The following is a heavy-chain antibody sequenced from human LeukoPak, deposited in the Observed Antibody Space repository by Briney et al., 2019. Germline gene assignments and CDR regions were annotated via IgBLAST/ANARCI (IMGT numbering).Heavy chain of an antibody. J-gene: IGHJ4*02. CDR1: GFTFTSSA. CDR3: AATPLLVVPENDY. V-gene: IGHV1-58*01. Sequence: SVNVSCKASGFTFTSSAVQWVQQARGQRLEWIGWIVVGSGNTNYAQKFQERVTITRDMSTSTAYMELSSLRSEDTAVYYCAATPLLVVPENDYWGQGTLVTVSS. D-gene: IGHD2-2*01. CDR2: IVVGSGNT.